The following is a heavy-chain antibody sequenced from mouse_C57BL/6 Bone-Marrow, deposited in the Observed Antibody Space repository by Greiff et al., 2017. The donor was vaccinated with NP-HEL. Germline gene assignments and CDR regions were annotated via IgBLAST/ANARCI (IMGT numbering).Heavy chain of an antibody. Sequence: QVQLQQPGAELVKPGASVKLSCKASGYTFTSYWMQWVKQRPGQGLEWIGEIDPSDSYTNYNQKFKGKATLTVDTSSSTAYMQLSSLTSEDSAVYYYARDYYGSSFFDYWGQGTTLTVSS. CDR2: IDPSDSYT. V-gene: IGHV1-50*01. J-gene: IGHJ2*01. D-gene: IGHD1-1*01. CDR1: GYTFTSYW. CDR3: ARDYYGSSFFDY.